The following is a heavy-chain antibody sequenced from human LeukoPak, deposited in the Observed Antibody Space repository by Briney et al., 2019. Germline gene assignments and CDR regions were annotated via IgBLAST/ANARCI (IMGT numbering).Heavy chain of an antibody. J-gene: IGHJ3*02. D-gene: IGHD3-10*01. V-gene: IGHV4-59*02. CDR1: GGSVSSYY. CDR3: AGSGRPRWPSDAFDI. CDR2: ISYSGST. Sequence: SETLSLTCTVSGGSVSSYYWSWIRQPPGKGLEWIGYISYSGSTNYNPSLKSRVTISVDTSKNQFSLKLSSVTAADTAVCYCAGSGRPRWPSDAFDIWGQGTMVTVSS.